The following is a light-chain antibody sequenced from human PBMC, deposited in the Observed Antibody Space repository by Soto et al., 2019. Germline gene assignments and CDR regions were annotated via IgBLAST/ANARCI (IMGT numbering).Light chain of an antibody. J-gene: IGKJ2*01. CDR1: QSISSY. CDR2: AAS. Sequence: DIQMIQSPSSLSASVGDRVTITCRASQSISSYLNWYQQKPGKAPKLLIYAASSLQSGVPSRFSGSGSGTDFTLTISSLQPEDFATYYCQQSYRAYTFGQGTKLEIK. V-gene: IGKV1-39*01. CDR3: QQSYRAYT.